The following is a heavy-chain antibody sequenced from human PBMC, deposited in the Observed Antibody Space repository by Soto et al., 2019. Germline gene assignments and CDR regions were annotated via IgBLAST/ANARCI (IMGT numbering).Heavy chain of an antibody. CDR2: IDPSDSYT. CDR3: SSFGYCSSTSCSVGYYYYGMDV. CDR1: GYSFTSYW. D-gene: IGHD2-2*01. J-gene: IGHJ6*02. V-gene: IGHV5-10-1*01. Sequence: LGESLKISCKGSGYSFTSYWISWVRQMPGKGLEWMGRIDPSDSYTNYSPSFQGHVTISADKSISTAYLQWSSLKASDTAMYYYSSFGYCSSTSCSVGYYYYGMDVWGQGTTVTVSS.